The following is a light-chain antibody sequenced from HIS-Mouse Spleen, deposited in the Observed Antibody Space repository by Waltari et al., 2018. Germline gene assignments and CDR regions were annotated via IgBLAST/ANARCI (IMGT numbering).Light chain of an antibody. CDR3: QVWDSSSDHYV. CDR2: DDS. Sequence: SYVLTQPPSVSVAPGQTARITCGGNNLGSKSANGYQQKPGQAPVLVVYDDSDRPSGIPERFSGSNSGNTATLTISRVEAGDEADYYCQVWDSSSDHYVFGTGTKVTVL. CDR1: NLGSKS. J-gene: IGLJ1*01. V-gene: IGLV3-21*02.